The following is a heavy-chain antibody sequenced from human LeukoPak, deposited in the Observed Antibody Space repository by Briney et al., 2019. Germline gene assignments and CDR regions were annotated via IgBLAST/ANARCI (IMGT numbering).Heavy chain of an antibody. V-gene: IGHV3-21*05. CDR3: AKDLRNRQWLGAY. J-gene: IGHJ4*02. Sequence: GGSLRLSCAASGFTFSSYEMNWVRQAPGKGLEWVSYISSSSSYIYYADSVKGRFTISRDNAKNSLYLQMNSLRAEDTAVYYCAKDLRNRQWLGAYWGQGTLVTVSS. CDR1: GFTFSSYE. D-gene: IGHD6-19*01. CDR2: ISSSSSYI.